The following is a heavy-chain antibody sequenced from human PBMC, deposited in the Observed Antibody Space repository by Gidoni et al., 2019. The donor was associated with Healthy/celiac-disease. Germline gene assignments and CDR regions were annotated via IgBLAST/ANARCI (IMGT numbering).Heavy chain of an antibody. J-gene: IGHJ4*02. CDR3: ARDREDGYNSESLFDY. CDR2: ISSSGSTI. CDR1: GFPFSDYY. Sequence: QVQLVESGGGLVKPGGSLRLSCAASGFPFSDYYMSWIRQAPGKGLEWVSYISSSGSTIYYADSVKGRFTISRDNAKNSLYLQMNSLRAEDTAVYYCARDREDGYNSESLFDYWGQGTLVTVSS. V-gene: IGHV3-11*01. D-gene: IGHD5-12*01.